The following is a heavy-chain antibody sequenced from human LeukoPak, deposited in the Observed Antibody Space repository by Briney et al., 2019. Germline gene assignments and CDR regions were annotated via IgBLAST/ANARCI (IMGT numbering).Heavy chain of an antibody. CDR1: GGTFSSYA. V-gene: IGHV1-69*01. J-gene: IGHJ4*02. CDR2: IIPIFGTA. D-gene: IGHD3-16*01. CDR3: ARASRGVPPYYFDY. Sequence: ASVKISCKASGGTFSSYAISWVRQAPGQGLEWMGGIIPIFGTANYAQKFQGRVTITADESTSTVYMELSSLRSEDTAVYYCARASRGVPPYYFDYWGQGTLVTVSS.